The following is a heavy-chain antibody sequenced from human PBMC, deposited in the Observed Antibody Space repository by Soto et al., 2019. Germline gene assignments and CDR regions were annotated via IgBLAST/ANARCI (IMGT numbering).Heavy chain of an antibody. D-gene: IGHD2-15*01. CDR3: ARDVGCSGRACYSSGYYYGMDV. Sequence: QVQLVQSGAEVKKPGASVKVSCTASGYTFTSYYLHWVRQAPGQGLEWMGIINPSSGTRTYAPSFQGLVPMTRATSTSTVYMDLSSLRSEDTAMYYCARDVGCSGRACYSSGYYYGMDVWGQGTTVTVSS. V-gene: IGHV1-46*01. CDR1: GYTFTSYY. CDR2: INPSSGTR. J-gene: IGHJ6*02.